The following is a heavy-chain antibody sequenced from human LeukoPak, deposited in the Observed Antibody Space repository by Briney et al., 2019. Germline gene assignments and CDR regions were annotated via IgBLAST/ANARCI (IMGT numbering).Heavy chain of an antibody. V-gene: IGHV4-61*02. Sequence: SETLSLTCTVSGGSISSGSYYWSWIRQPAGKGLEWIGRIYTSGSTNYNPSLKSRVTISVDTSKNQFSLQLNSVTPEDTAVYYCARDASSSFSALTIPSYYYYMDVWGKGTTVTISS. J-gene: IGHJ6*03. CDR1: GGSISSGSYY. CDR2: IYTSGST. D-gene: IGHD6-6*01. CDR3: ARDASSSFSALTIPSYYYYMDV.